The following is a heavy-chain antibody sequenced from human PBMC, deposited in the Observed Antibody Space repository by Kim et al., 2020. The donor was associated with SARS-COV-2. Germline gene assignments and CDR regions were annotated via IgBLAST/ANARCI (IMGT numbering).Heavy chain of an antibody. CDR2: IYYSGST. V-gene: IGHV4-39*01. CDR1: GGSISSSSYY. CDR3: ARLYVRGRLIFVVVPAAPYWYFDL. D-gene: IGHD2-2*01. J-gene: IGHJ2*01. Sequence: SETLSLTCTVSGGSISSSSYYWGWIRQPPGKGLEWIGSIYYSGSTYYNPSLKSRVTISVDTSKNQFSLKLSSVTAADTAVYYCARLYVRGRLIFVVVPAAPYWYFDLWGRGTLVTVSP.